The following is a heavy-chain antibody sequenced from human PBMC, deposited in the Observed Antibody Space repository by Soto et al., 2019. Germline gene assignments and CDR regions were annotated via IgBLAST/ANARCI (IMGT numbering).Heavy chain of an antibody. V-gene: IGHV1-18*01. CDR2: ISAYNGNT. CDR1: GYTFTSYG. J-gene: IGHJ6*03. CDR3: ARAPPTMENYYYMDV. D-gene: IGHD3-3*01. Sequence: GASVKVSCKASGYTFTSYGISWVRQAPGQGLEWMGWISAYNGNTNYAQKLQGRVTMTTDTSTSTAYMELRSLRSDDTAVYYCARAPPTMENYYYMDVWGKGTTVTVSS.